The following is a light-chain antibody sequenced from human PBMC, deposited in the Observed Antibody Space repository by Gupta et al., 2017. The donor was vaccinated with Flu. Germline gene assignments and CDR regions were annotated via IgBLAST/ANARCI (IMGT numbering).Light chain of an antibody. V-gene: IGLV3-9*01. CDR1: NIGSKN. J-gene: IGLJ2*01. CDR3: QVWDSSTVV. Sequence: TWWGNNIGSKNVHWYQQKPGQAPVLVIYRDSNRPSGIPERFSGSNSGNTATLTISRAQAGDEADYYCQVWDSSTVVFGGGTKLTVL. CDR2: RDS.